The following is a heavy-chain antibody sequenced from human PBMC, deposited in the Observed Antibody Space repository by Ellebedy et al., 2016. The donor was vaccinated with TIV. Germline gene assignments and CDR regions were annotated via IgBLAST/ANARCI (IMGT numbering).Heavy chain of an antibody. V-gene: IGHV1-2*02. CDR3: ATGGRLSATRGLNWPFDY. D-gene: IGHD3-10*01. CDR2: INPNSGAT. CDR1: GYTFPGYY. Sequence: AASVKVSCKAAGYTFPGYYMHWVRQAPGQGLEWMGWINPNSGATNSTQELHGRVAFTRDTSISTAYLELSSLTSDDTAVYYCATGGRLSATRGLNWPFDYWGQGTLVSVS. J-gene: IGHJ4*02.